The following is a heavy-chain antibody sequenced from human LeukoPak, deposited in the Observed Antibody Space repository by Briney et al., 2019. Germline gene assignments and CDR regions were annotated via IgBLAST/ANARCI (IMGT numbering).Heavy chain of an antibody. J-gene: IGHJ4*02. Sequence: ASVKVSCKVSGYTLTELSMHWVRQAPGKGLEWMGGFDPEDGETIYAQKFQGRVTMTEDTSTDTAYMELSSLRSDDTAVYYCARSKSAVNSAYDLVVNDYWGQGTPVTVSS. V-gene: IGHV1-24*01. CDR1: GYTLTELS. CDR2: FDPEDGET. CDR3: ARSKSAVNSAYDLVVNDY. D-gene: IGHD5-12*01.